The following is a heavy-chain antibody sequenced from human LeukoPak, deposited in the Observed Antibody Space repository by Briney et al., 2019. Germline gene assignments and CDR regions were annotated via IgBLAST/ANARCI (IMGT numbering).Heavy chain of an antibody. CDR2: IYYSGST. J-gene: IGHJ6*03. D-gene: IGHD1-26*01. CDR3: ARVEVGATPHQLYYYYYMDV. V-gene: IGHV4-59*01. Sequence: PSETLSLTXTVSGGSISSYYWSWIRQPPGKGLEWIGYIYYSGSTNYNPSLKSRVTISVDTSKNQFSLKLSSVTAADTAVYYCARVEVGATPHQLYYYYYMDVWGKGTTVTVSS. CDR1: GGSISSYY.